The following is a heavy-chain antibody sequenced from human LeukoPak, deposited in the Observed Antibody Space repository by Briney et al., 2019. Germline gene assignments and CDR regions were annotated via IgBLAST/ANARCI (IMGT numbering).Heavy chain of an antibody. V-gene: IGHV1-69*05. CDR2: IIPIFGTA. CDR3: ARWGATTVGAFDI. Sequence: GASVKVSCKASGGTFSSYAISWVRQAPGQGLEWMGRIIPIFGTANYAQKFQGRVTITTDESTSTAYMELSRLRSEDTAVYYCARWGATTVGAFDIWGQGTMVTVSS. D-gene: IGHD4-23*01. J-gene: IGHJ3*02. CDR1: GGTFSSYA.